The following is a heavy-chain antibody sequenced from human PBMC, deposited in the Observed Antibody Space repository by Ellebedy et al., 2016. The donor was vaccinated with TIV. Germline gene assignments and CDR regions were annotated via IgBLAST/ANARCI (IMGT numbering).Heavy chain of an antibody. J-gene: IGHJ5*02. Sequence: GESLKISCAASGFTFSSYAMSWVRQAPGKGLEWVSAIRGSGGSTYYADSVKGRFTISRDNSKNTLYRQMNSLRAEDTAVYYCANLLWVYTMVRGWNWFDPWGQGTLVTVSS. D-gene: IGHD3-10*01. CDR1: GFTFSSYA. V-gene: IGHV3-23*01. CDR3: ANLLWVYTMVRGWNWFDP. CDR2: IRGSGGST.